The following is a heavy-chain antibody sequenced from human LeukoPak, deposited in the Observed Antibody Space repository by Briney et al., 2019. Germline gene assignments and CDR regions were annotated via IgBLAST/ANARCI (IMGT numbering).Heavy chain of an antibody. CDR2: IYPGDSDT. Sequence: GESLKISCRGSGYTFTSYWIGWVRQMSGKGLEWMGIIYPGDSDTRYSPSFQGQVTISADKSIRTAYLQWSSLEASDTAMYYCARHRDYVPDIWGQGTMVTVSS. J-gene: IGHJ3*02. D-gene: IGHD3-16*01. CDR3: ARHRDYVPDI. CDR1: GYTFTSYW. V-gene: IGHV5-51*01.